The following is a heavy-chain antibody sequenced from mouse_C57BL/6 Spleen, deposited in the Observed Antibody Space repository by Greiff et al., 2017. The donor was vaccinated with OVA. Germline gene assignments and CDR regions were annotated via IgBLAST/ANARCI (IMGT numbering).Heavy chain of an antibody. CDR3: ARGSMIMDY. CDR2: IYPGSGST. Sequence: QVHVKQPGAELVKPGASVKMSCKASGYTFTSYWITWVKQRPGQGLEWIGDIYPGSGSTNYNEKFKSKATLTVDTSSSTAYMQLSSLTSEDSAVYYCARGSMIMDYWGQGTSVTVSS. D-gene: IGHD2-10*02. CDR1: GYTFTSYW. V-gene: IGHV1-55*01. J-gene: IGHJ4*01.